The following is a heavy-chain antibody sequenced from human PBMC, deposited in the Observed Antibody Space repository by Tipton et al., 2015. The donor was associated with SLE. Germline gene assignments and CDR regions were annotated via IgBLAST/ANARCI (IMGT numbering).Heavy chain of an antibody. Sequence: LRLSCTVSGGSISSGSYYWSWIRQPAGKGLEWVGHIYTRGSTNYNPSLKSRVTISVDTSKNQFSLKLSSVTAADTAVYYCASHYGSGSYFPSDYYYYYMDVWGKGTTVTVSS. CDR2: IYTRGST. V-gene: IGHV4-61*09. J-gene: IGHJ6*03. CDR1: GGSISSGSYY. CDR3: ASHYGSGSYFPSDYYYYYMDV. D-gene: IGHD3-10*01.